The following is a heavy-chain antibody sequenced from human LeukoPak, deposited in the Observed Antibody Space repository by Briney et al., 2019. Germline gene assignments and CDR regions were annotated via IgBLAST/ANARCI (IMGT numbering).Heavy chain of an antibody. V-gene: IGHV3-23*01. CDR2: ISVSGNT. Sequence: GGSLRLSCAASGFTLSSCAMSWVRQGPGKGLEWVSAISVSGNTYHADSVKGRFTISRGSSKNTLYLQMNSLRAGDAAVYHCAKAPVTTCSGAYCYPFDYWSQGTLVTVSS. CDR3: AKAPVTTCSGAYCYPFDY. D-gene: IGHD2-15*01. CDR1: GFTLSSCA. J-gene: IGHJ4*02.